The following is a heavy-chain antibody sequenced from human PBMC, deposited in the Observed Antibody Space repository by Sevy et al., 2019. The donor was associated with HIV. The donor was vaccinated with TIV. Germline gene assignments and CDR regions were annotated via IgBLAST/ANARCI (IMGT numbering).Heavy chain of an antibody. D-gene: IGHD3-9*01. CDR1: GGSFSFYG. CDR2: IIPILGTT. CDR3: ARGGPDDILTHYGMDV. Sequence: ASVKVSCKASGGSFSFYGISWVRQAPGQGLEWMAGIIPILGTTKYAQKFQGRVTITADESTSTAYMELTSLRSEDTVVYYCARGGPDDILTHYGMDVWGQGTTVTVSS. V-gene: IGHV1-69*13. J-gene: IGHJ6*02.